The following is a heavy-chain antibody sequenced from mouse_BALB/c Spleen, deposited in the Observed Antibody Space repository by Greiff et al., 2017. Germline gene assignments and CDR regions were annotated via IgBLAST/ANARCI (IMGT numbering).Heavy chain of an antibody. CDR1: GYSFTSYW. CDR2: IDPSDSET. J-gene: IGHJ2*01. Sequence: QVQLQQPGAELVRPGASVKLSCKASGYSFTSYWMNWVKQRPGQGLEWIGMIDPSDSETRLNQKFKDKATLTVDKSSSTAYMQLSSPTSEDSAVYYRARGDYEDYWGQGTTLTVSA. D-gene: IGHD1-1*01. CDR3: ARGDYEDY. V-gene: IGHV1-61*01.